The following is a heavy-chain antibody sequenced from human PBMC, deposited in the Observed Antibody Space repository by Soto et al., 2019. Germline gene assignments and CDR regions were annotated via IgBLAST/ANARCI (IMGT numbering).Heavy chain of an antibody. CDR2: ISAYNGNT. V-gene: IGHV1-18*01. D-gene: IGHD3-22*01. CDR1: GYTFTSYG. J-gene: IGHJ6*02. CDR3: ARDRYYDSSGYYSYYYYGMDV. Sequence: ASVKVSCKASGYTFTSYGISWVRQAPGQGLEWMGWISAYNGNTNYAQKLQGRVTMTTDTSTSTAYMELRSLRSDDTAVYYCARDRYYDSSGYYSYYYYGMDVWGQGTPVTVSS.